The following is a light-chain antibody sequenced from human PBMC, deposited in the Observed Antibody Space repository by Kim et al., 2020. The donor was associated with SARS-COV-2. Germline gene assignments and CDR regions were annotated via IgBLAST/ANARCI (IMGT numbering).Light chain of an antibody. Sequence: PASISCRSSQSLLHSNGYNYLDWYLQKPGQSPHLLIYLGSNRASGVPDRFSGSGSGTDFTLKISRVEAEDVGVYYCMQALQTPYTFGQGTKLEIK. J-gene: IGKJ2*01. CDR2: LGS. V-gene: IGKV2-28*01. CDR3: MQALQTPYT. CDR1: QSLLHSNGYNY.